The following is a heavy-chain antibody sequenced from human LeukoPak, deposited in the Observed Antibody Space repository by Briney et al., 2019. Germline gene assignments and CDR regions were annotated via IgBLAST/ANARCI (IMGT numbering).Heavy chain of an antibody. CDR2: INPNSGGT. Sequence: ASVKVSCKASGYTFTGYYMHWVRQAPGQGLEWMGWINPNSGGTNYAQKFQGRVTMTRDTSISTAYMELSRLRSDDTAVYYCAKVQVAHVAATPHFDYWGQGTLVTVSS. CDR1: GYTFTGYY. V-gene: IGHV1-2*02. J-gene: IGHJ4*02. CDR3: AKVQVAHVAATPHFDY. D-gene: IGHD2-15*01.